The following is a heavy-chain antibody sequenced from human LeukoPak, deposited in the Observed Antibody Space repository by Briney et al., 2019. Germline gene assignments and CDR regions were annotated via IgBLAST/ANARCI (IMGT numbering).Heavy chain of an antibody. CDR3: ARRDSSSWYPFDY. CDR2: IYYSGST. J-gene: IGHJ4*02. Sequence: PSETLSLTCTVSGGSISSYYWSWIRQPPGKGLEWIGYIYYSGSTNYNPSLKSRVTISVDTSKNQFSLKLSSVTAADTAVYYCARRDSSSWYPFDYWGQGTLVTVSS. V-gene: IGHV4-59*01. CDR1: GGSISSYY. D-gene: IGHD6-13*01.